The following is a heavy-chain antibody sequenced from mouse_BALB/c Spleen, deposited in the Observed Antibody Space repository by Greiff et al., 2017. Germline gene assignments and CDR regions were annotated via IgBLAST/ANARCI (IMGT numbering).Heavy chain of an antibody. CDR3: ARWGLYYFDY. Sequence: EVMLVESGPGLVKPSQSLSLTCTVTGYSITSDYAWNWIRQFPGNKLEWMGYISYSGSTSYNPSLKSRISITRDTSKNQFFLQLNSVTTEDTATYYCARWGLYYFDYWGQGTTLTVSS. D-gene: IGHD3-3*01. J-gene: IGHJ2*01. V-gene: IGHV3-2*02. CDR2: ISYSGST. CDR1: GYSITSDYA.